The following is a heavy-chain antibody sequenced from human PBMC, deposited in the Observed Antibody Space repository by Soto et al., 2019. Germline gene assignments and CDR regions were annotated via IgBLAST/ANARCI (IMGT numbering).Heavy chain of an antibody. Sequence: PSETLSLTCTVSGDSISSYFWSWIRQPPGKGLEWIGEINHSGSTNYNPSLKSRVTISVDTSKNQFSLKLSSVTAADTAVYYCARGRGTVDSSGYYYVSYYYGMDVWGQGTTVTVSS. D-gene: IGHD3-22*01. J-gene: IGHJ6*02. CDR1: GDSISSYF. CDR2: INHSGST. V-gene: IGHV4-34*01. CDR3: ARGRGTVDSSGYYYVSYYYGMDV.